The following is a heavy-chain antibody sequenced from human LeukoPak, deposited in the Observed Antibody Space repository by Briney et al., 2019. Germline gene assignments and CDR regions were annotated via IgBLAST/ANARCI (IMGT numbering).Heavy chain of an antibody. CDR1: GGSISSYY. J-gene: IGHJ5*02. V-gene: IGHV4-59*01. D-gene: IGHD3-10*01. Sequence: SETLSLTCTVSGGSISSYYWSWIRQPQGKGLEWIGYIYYSGSTNYNPSLKSRVTISVDTSKNQFSLKLSSVTAADTAVYYCARKRVTMVRGVPLNWFDPWGQGTLVTVSS. CDR3: ARKRVTMVRGVPLNWFDP. CDR2: IYYSGST.